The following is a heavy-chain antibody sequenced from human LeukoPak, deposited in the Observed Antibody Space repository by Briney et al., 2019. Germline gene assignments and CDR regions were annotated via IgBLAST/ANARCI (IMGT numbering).Heavy chain of an antibody. J-gene: IGHJ6*03. D-gene: IGHD5-12*01. Sequence: ASVKVSCKASGYTFSGFYIHWVRQAPGQGLEWMGWINPNSGVTNYAQKLQCRVTITRDTSIDTAYMQLSRLRSDDTAVYYCAKDRYGDYEAPFHYYMDAWGRGTTVTVSS. CDR3: AKDRYGDYEAPFHYYMDA. V-gene: IGHV1-2*02. CDR2: INPNSGVT. CDR1: GYTFSGFY.